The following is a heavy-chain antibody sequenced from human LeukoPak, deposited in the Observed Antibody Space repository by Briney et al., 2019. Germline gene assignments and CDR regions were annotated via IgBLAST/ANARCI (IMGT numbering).Heavy chain of an antibody. CDR2: ISSSGSTI. J-gene: IGHJ4*02. V-gene: IGHV3-11*04. CDR1: GFTFSDYY. CDR3: AKHPVGATTSFDY. Sequence: GGSLRLSCAASGFTFSDYYMSWIRQAPGKGLEWVSYISSSGSTIYYADSVKGRFTISRDNAKNTLYLQMNSLRAEDTAVYYCAKHPVGATTSFDYWGQGTLVTVSS. D-gene: IGHD1-26*01.